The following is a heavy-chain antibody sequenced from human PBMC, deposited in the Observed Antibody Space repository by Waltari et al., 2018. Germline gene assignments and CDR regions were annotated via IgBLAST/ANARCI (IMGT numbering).Heavy chain of an antibody. CDR2: IYYSGST. V-gene: IGHV4-39*07. Sequence: QLQLQESGPGLVKPSETLSLTCTVSGGSISSSSYYWGWNRQPPGKGLEWIGSIYYSGSTYYNPSLKSRVTISVDTSKNQFSLKLSSVTAADTAVYYCASLYGDYRAEYFQHWGQGTLVTVSS. D-gene: IGHD4-17*01. CDR1: GGSISSSSYY. CDR3: ASLYGDYRAEYFQH. J-gene: IGHJ1*01.